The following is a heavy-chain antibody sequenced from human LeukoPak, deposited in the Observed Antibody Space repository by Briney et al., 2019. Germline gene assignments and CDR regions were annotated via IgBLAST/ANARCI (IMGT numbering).Heavy chain of an antibody. CDR2: INPHSGGT. J-gene: IGHJ6*03. CDR3: ARDQLGSSGWYLPKYYYYYYMDV. CDR1: GYTFTGYY. D-gene: IGHD6-19*01. V-gene: IGHV1-2*02. Sequence: GASVKVSCKASGYTFTGYYMHWVRQAPGQGLEWMGWINPHSGGTNYAQKFQDRVTMTRDTSISTAYMELSRLRSDDTAVYYCARDQLGSSGWYLPKYYYYYYMDVWGKGTTVTVSS.